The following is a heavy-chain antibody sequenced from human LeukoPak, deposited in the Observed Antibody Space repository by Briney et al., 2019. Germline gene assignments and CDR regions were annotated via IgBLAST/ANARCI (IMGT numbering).Heavy chain of an antibody. CDR3: ATGRYSPTIAAAGTPDY. D-gene: IGHD6-13*01. V-gene: IGHV1-69*01. J-gene: IGHJ4*02. Sequence: GSSVKVSCKASGGTFSSYAISWVRQAPGQGLEWMGGIIPIFGTANYAQKFQGRVTITADESTSTAYMELSSLRSEDTAVYYCATGRYSPTIAAAGTPDYWGQGTLVTVSS. CDR1: GGTFSSYA. CDR2: IIPIFGTA.